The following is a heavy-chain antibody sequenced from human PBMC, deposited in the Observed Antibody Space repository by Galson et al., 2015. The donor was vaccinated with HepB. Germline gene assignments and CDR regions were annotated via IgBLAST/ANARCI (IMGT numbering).Heavy chain of an antibody. D-gene: IGHD4-17*01. CDR1: GGTFSSYA. V-gene: IGHV1-69*10. CDR2: IIPILGIA. J-gene: IGHJ4*02. Sequence: SVKVSCKASGGTFSSYAISWVRQAPGQGLEWMGGIIPILGIANYAQKFQGRVTITADKSTSTAYMELSSLRSEDTAVYYCASGFPTVTTFDWGQGTLVTVSS. CDR3: ASGFPTVTTFD.